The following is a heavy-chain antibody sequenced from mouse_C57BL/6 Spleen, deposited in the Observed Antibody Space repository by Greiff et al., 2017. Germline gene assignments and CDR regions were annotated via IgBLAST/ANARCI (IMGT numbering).Heavy chain of an antibody. CDR1: GYTFTSYW. D-gene: IGHD3-2*02. CDR2: IYPGSGST. V-gene: IGHV1-55*01. CDR3: ARSRTAQGTSWFAY. Sequence: QVQLQQPGAELVKPGASVKMSCKASGYTFTSYWITWVKQRPGQGLEWIGDIYPGSGSTNYNEKFKSKATLTVDTSSSTAYMQLSSLTSEDSAVYDCARSRTAQGTSWFAYWGQGTLVTVSA. J-gene: IGHJ3*01.